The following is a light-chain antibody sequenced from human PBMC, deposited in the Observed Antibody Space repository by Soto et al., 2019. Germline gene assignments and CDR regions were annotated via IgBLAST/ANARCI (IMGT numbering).Light chain of an antibody. CDR3: QQYNNWPAALT. V-gene: IGKV3-15*01. Sequence: EIVMTQSPATLSVSPGERATLSCRASQSVSSNLAWYQQKPGQAPRLLIYGASTRATGIPARFSGSGSGTEFTLTISSLQSEDFAVYYCQQYNNWPAALTFGGGTKVEIE. CDR2: GAS. CDR1: QSVSSN. J-gene: IGKJ4*01.